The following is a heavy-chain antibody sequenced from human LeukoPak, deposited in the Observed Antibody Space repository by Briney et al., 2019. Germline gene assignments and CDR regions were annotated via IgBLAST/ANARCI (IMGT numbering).Heavy chain of an antibody. CDR1: GFTFRDYW. V-gene: IGHV3-74*03. J-gene: IGHJ4*02. Sequence: GGSLRLSCAASGFTFRDYWMHWVRQAPGKGLEWLSRIDKDGSSTPYADSVKGRFTVSRDNVKNTLYLQLNSLRVDDTAVYYCARDGALTVDFDYWGQGTLVSVSS. D-gene: IGHD4-23*01. CDR2: IDKDGSST. CDR3: ARDGALTVDFDY.